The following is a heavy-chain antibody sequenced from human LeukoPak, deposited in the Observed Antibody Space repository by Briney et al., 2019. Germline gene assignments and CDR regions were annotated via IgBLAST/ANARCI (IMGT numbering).Heavy chain of an antibody. J-gene: IGHJ4*02. CDR1: GFTFSSYA. CDR3: AKDYSHDYGDYPFDY. Sequence: GESLRLSCAASGFTFSSYAMSWVRQAPGKGLEWVSAISGSGGGTYYADSVKGRFTISRDNSKNTLYLQMNSLRAEDTAVYYCAKDYSHDYGDYPFDYWGQGTLVTVSS. D-gene: IGHD4-17*01. V-gene: IGHV3-23*01. CDR2: ISGSGGGT.